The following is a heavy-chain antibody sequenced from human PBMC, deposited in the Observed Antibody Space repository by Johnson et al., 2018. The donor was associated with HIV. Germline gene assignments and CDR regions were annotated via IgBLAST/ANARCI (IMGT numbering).Heavy chain of an antibody. J-gene: IGHJ3*02. CDR3: AKDMAARTFDAFDI. CDR2: ISWNSGSI. CDR1: GFTFSSYG. Sequence: VQLVASGGGVVQPGGSLRLSCAASGFTFSSYGMHWVRQAPGKGLEWVSGISWNSGSIGYADSVKGRFTISRDNAKNSLYLQMNSLRAEDTALYYCAKDMAARTFDAFDIWGQGTMVTVSS. D-gene: IGHD6-6*01. V-gene: IGHV3-9*01.